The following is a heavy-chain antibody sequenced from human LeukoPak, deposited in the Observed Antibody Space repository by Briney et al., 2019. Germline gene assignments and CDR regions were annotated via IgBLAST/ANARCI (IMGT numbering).Heavy chain of an antibody. J-gene: IGHJ4*02. CDR3: ARENSDYYDSSGYYLYPYFDY. Sequence: GGSLRLSCAASGFTFSTYSMNWVRQAPGKGLEWVSGINWNGGSTGYADSVKGRFTISRDNAKNSLYLQMNSLRAEDTALYYCARENSDYYDSSGYYLYPYFDYWGQGTLVTVSS. D-gene: IGHD3-22*01. CDR2: INWNGGST. CDR1: GFTFSTYS. V-gene: IGHV3-20*04.